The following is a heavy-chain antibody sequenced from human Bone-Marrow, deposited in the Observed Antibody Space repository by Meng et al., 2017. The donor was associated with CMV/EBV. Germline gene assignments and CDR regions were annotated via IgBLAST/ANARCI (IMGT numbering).Heavy chain of an antibody. CDR2: IIPFFGTT. CDR1: EGTFSNYT. J-gene: IGHJ6*01. CDR3: AREGIEFYTPNSIYYYCGMDV. Sequence: SVKVSCKAPEGTFSNYTINWVRQAPGQGLEWMGGIIPFFGTTDYAQRFQGRVTITADESTSTASMELSSLRSEDTAVYYCAREGIEFYTPNSIYYYCGMDVWGQGTTVTGSS. V-gene: IGHV1-69*13. D-gene: IGHD2-2*02.